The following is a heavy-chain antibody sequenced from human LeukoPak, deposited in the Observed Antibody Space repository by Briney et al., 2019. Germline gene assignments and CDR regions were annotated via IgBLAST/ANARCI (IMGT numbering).Heavy chain of an antibody. CDR1: GGSFSGYY. CDR3: ARVRGSSGRYEYYHYMDV. D-gene: IGHD1-26*01. J-gene: IGHJ6*03. CDR2: INHIGST. Sequence: SETLSLTCAVYGGSFSGYYWIWIRQPPGNGLEWIGEINHIGSTNYNPSLNTRVTLSVDTSKNQFSLNLSSVTAADTAVYYCARVRGSSGRYEYYHYMDVWGKGTTVTISS. V-gene: IGHV4-34*01.